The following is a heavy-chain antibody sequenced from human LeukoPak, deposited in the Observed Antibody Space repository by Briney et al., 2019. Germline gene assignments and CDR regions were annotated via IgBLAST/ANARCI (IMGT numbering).Heavy chain of an antibody. V-gene: IGHV3-49*04. J-gene: IGHJ4*02. CDR3: MYDYVWGSYRRDY. Sequence: GGSLRLSCTASGFTFGDYAMSWVHQAPGKGLEWVGFIRSKAYGGTTEYAASVKGRFTISRDDSKSIAYLQMNSLKTEDTAVYYCMYDYVWGSYRRDYWGQGTLVTVSS. CDR1: GFTFGDYA. CDR2: IRSKAYGGTT. D-gene: IGHD3-16*02.